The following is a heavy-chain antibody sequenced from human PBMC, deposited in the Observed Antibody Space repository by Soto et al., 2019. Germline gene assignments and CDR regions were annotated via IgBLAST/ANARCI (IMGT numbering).Heavy chain of an antibody. Sequence: GGSLRLSCAVSGFTFSAYWMHWVRQVPGKGLTWVSRISDDGSTATYADSVKGRFVISRDNAKNSLYLEMNTLRADDSGLYYCARGPRVSSTGTGAHWGRGTLVTVS. J-gene: IGHJ4*02. V-gene: IGHV3-74*01. D-gene: IGHD1-1*01. CDR3: ARGPRVSSTGTGAH. CDR1: GFTFSAYW. CDR2: ISDDGSTA.